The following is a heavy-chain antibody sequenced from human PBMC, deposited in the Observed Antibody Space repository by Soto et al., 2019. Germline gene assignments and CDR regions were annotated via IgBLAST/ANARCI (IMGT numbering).Heavy chain of an antibody. CDR1: GDSISSNNW. CDR3: ARVWGGAFDI. V-gene: IGHV4-4*02. Sequence: PSETLSLTCSVSGDSISSNNWWSWVRQPPGKGLEWIGEIYHSGSVHYNPSFKSRAAMSVDKYTNQFFLQLTPVTAADTAVYYCARVWGGAFDIWGQGTMVTVSS. J-gene: IGHJ3*02. D-gene: IGHD3-10*01. CDR2: IYHSGSV.